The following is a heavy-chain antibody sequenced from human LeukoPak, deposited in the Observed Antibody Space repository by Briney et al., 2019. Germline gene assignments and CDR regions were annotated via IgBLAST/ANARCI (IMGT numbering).Heavy chain of an antibody. CDR1: GFTFSSYW. V-gene: IGHV3-7*01. J-gene: IGHJ4*02. D-gene: IGHD1-26*01. CDR2: MNQDGSEK. CDR3: ARGGELLRPADY. Sequence: GGSLRLFCAASGFTFSSYWMSWVRQAPGKGLEWVANMNQDGSEKYYVDSVKGRFTISRDNAKNSLYLQMNNLRAEDTAVYYCARGGELLRPADYWGQGTLVTVSS.